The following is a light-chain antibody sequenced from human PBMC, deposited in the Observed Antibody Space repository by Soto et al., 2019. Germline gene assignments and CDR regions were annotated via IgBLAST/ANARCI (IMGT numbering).Light chain of an antibody. CDR3: QQYGDSPRT. Sequence: NVLTQSPGTLSLSPGERATLSCRASQTVSGSYVAWYQQKPGQTPRLLIYGASSRATGIPDRFSGSGSGTDFTLTVSRLEPEDFAVYHCQQYGDSPRTFGGGTKVEIK. V-gene: IGKV3-20*01. CDR2: GAS. J-gene: IGKJ4*01. CDR1: QTVSGSY.